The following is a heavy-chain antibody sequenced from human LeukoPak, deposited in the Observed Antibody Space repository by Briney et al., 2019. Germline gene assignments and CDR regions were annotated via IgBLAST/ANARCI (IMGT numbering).Heavy chain of an antibody. J-gene: IGHJ5*02. CDR1: GYTFTGYY. D-gene: IGHD3-10*01. Sequence: SVKVSCKASGYTFTGYYMHWVRQAPGQGLEWMGGIIPIFGTANYAQKFQGRVTITADKSTSTAYMELSSLRSEDTAVYYCARVSGYYGSGSYGDDPWGQRTLVTVSS. CDR2: IIPIFGTA. CDR3: ARVSGYYGSGSYGDDP. V-gene: IGHV1-69*06.